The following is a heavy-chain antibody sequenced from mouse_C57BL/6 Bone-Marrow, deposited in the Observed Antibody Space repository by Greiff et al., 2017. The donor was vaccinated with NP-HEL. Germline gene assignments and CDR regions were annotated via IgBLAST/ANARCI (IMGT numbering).Heavy chain of an antibody. V-gene: IGHV1-9*01. CDR1: GYTFTGYW. CDR3: ASQIYYGNYGGVFDY. Sequence: QVQLQQSGAELMKPGASVKLSCKATGYTFTGYWIEWVKQRPGHGLEWIGEILPGSGSTNYNVKFKGKATFTADTSSNTAYMQLSSLTTEDSAIYYCASQIYYGNYGGVFDYWGQGTTLTVSS. J-gene: IGHJ2*01. CDR2: ILPGSGST. D-gene: IGHD2-1*01.